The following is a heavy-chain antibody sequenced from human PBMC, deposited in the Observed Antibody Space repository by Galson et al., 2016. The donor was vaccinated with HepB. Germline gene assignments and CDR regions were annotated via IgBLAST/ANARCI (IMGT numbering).Heavy chain of an antibody. CDR2: MNQDGSQK. J-gene: IGHJ4*02. Sequence: SLRLSRAASRFDFSRYWMSWVRQAPGKGLEWVANMNQDGSQKYYVDSVRGRFTISRDNAKNSVYLQMNSLRADDTALYYCVRADTARGAPWNYWGQGTLVTVSS. D-gene: IGHD1-26*01. V-gene: IGHV3-7*01. CDR3: VRADTARGAPWNY. CDR1: RFDFSRYW.